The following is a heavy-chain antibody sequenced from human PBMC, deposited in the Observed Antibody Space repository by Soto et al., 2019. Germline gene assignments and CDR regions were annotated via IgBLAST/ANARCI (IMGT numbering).Heavy chain of an antibody. CDR1: GGSISSYY. CDR2: IYYSGST. V-gene: IGHV4-59*08. D-gene: IGHD6-13*01. Sequence: SETLSLTCTVSGGSISSYYWSWIRQPPGKGLEWIGYIYYSGSTNYNPSLKSRVTISVDTSKNQFSLKLSFVTAADTAVYYCARHMAAADAFDIWGQGTMVTVSS. J-gene: IGHJ3*02. CDR3: ARHMAAADAFDI.